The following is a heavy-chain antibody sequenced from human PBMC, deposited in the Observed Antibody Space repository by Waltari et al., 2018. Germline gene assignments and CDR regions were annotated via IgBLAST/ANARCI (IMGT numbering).Heavy chain of an antibody. CDR1: GYSISSNYF. D-gene: IGHD1-26*01. CDR3: ARGLSKVVDY. J-gene: IGHJ4*02. Sequence: QVQLQESGPGLVKPSETLSLTCAVSGYSISSNYFWGWVRQPPGKGLEWIGHIYDSENIFYNPSLKSRVTISLDTSKNHFSLKLSSLTAADTAVYFCARGLSKVVDYWGQGILVTVSS. CDR2: IYDSENI. V-gene: IGHV4-38-2*01.